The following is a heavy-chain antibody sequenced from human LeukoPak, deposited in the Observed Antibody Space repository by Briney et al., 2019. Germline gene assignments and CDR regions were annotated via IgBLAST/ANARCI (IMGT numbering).Heavy chain of an antibody. V-gene: IGHV4-59*01. CDR2: IYYSGST. Sequence: PSETLSLTCTVSGGSISSYYWSWIRQPPGKGLEWIGYIYYSGSTNYNPSLKSRVTISVDTSKNQFSLKLSSVTAADTAVYYCASGEGWFDPWGQGTLVTVSS. CDR1: GGSISSYY. J-gene: IGHJ5*02. CDR3: ASGEGWFDP.